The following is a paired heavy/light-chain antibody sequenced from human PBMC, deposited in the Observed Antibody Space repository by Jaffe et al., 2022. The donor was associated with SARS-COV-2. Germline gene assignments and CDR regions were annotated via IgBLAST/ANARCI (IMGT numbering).Light chain of an antibody. J-gene: IGLJ2*01. CDR3: YSTARV. CDR2: EDS. V-gene: IGLV3-10*01. Sequence: SYELTQPPSVSVSPGQTARITCSGDALPKKYAYWYQQKSGQAPVLVIYEDSKRPSGIPERFSGSSSGTMATLTISGAQVEDEADYYCYSTARVFGGGTKLTVL. CDR1: ALPKKY.
Heavy chain of an antibody. D-gene: IGHD2-15*01. CDR3: AKAQVVVAGYYYYGMDV. Sequence: QVQLVESGGGVVQPGRSLRLSCAASGFTFSSYGMHWVRQAPGKGLEWVAVISYDGSNKYYADSVKGRFTISRDNSKNTLYLQMNSLRAEDTAVYYCAKAQVVVAGYYYYGMDVWGQGTTVTVSS. CDR2: ISYDGSNK. CDR1: GFTFSSYG. J-gene: IGHJ6*02. V-gene: IGHV3-30*18.